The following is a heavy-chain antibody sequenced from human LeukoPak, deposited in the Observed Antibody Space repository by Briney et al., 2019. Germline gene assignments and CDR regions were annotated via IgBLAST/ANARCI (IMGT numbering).Heavy chain of an antibody. V-gene: IGHV4-61*02. J-gene: IGHJ4*02. D-gene: IGHD3-16*01. CDR3: ARASGRVAYDFDY. Sequence: SQTLSPTCTVSGGSISSGSYYWSWIRQPAGKGLEWIGRIYTSGSTNYNPSLKSRVTISVDTSKNQFSLKLSSVTAADTAVYYCARASGRVAYDFDYWGQGTLVTVSS. CDR1: GGSISSGSYY. CDR2: IYTSGST.